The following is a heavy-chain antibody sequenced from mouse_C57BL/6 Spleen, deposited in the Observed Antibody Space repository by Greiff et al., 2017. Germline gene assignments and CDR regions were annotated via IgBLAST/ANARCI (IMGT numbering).Heavy chain of an antibody. CDR2: IYIGNGYT. D-gene: IGHD1-1*01. J-gene: IGHJ1*03. CDR3: ARAGDGVARDWYFDV. V-gene: IGHV1-58*01. Sequence: VQLKESGAELVRPGSSVKMSCKTSGYTFTSYGINWVKQRPGQGLEWIGYIYIGNGYTESNEKFKGKATLTSDTSSSTAYMQLSSLASEDSAIYFCARAGDGVARDWYFDVGGTGTTVTVS. CDR1: GYTFTSYG.